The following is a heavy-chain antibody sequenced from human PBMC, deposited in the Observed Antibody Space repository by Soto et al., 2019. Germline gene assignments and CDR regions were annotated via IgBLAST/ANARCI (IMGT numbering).Heavy chain of an antibody. CDR3: AKDTSKYSSNWPAHYGLNV. CDR1: GFTFCNFG. D-gene: IGHD6-13*01. CDR2: ISLDGSSK. Sequence: PGGSLRLSCAASGFTFCNFGMNWVRQAPGKGLEWVAFISLDGSSKYYVDSVKGRFIISRDNAKNTLSLQMNSLKAEDTAVYYCAKDTSKYSSNWPAHYGLNVWGQGTTVTVSS. J-gene: IGHJ6*02. V-gene: IGHV3-30*18.